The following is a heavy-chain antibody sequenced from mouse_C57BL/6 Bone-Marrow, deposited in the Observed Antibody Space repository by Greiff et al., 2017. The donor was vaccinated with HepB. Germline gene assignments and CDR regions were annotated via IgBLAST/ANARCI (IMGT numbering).Heavy chain of an antibody. J-gene: IGHJ4*01. D-gene: IGHD2-3*01. CDR2: ISNLAYSI. Sequence: EVKLVESGGGLVQPGGSLKLSCAASGFTFSDYGMAWVRQAPRKGPEWVAFISNLAYSIYYADTVTGRFTISRENAKNTLYLEMSSLRSEDTAMYYCARLYDGPYYYAMDYWGQGTSVTVSS. V-gene: IGHV5-15*01. CDR3: ARLYDGPYYYAMDY. CDR1: GFTFSDYG.